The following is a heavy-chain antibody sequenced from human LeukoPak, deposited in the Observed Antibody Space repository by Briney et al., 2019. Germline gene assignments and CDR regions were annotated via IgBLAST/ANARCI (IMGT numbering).Heavy chain of an antibody. CDR2: ISAYDGDT. CDR3: ARIRNYHLQEAVDI. Sequence: GASVKVSCKASGFTFTSYGFSWVRQAPGQGIEWMGRISAYDGDTKYAQKFLGRVTMTMDTSTNTAYMELMSLRYDDTAMYYCARIRNYHLQEAVDIWGQGTIVTVSS. D-gene: IGHD4-11*01. V-gene: IGHV1-18*01. J-gene: IGHJ3*02. CDR1: GFTFTSYG.